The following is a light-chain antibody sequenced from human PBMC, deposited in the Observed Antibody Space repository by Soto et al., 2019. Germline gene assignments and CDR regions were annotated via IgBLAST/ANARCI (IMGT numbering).Light chain of an antibody. CDR1: QSVSSN. CDR2: GAS. Sequence: EIVMTQSPATLSVSPGERATLSCRASQSVSSNLAWYQQKPGQAPRLLIYGASTRATGIPARFSGSGSGTEFTLTSSSVQSEDFAVYYCQQYNNWPPITFGQGTRVEIK. V-gene: IGKV3-15*01. J-gene: IGKJ5*01. CDR3: QQYNNWPPIT.